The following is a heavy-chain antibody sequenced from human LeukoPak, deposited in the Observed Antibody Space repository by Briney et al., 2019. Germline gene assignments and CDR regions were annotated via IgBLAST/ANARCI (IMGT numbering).Heavy chain of an antibody. Sequence: NTSETLSLTCAVSGVSFNDYYWSWIRQTPGKGLEWIGEINHSGYTNDSPSLKSRVTLSIDTSRKQFSLNLTSVTVADTGIYYCTRMTTGHDYWGQGTLVTVSS. CDR1: GVSFNDYY. V-gene: IGHV4-34*01. CDR3: TRMTTGHDY. CDR2: INHSGYT. D-gene: IGHD4-17*01. J-gene: IGHJ4*02.